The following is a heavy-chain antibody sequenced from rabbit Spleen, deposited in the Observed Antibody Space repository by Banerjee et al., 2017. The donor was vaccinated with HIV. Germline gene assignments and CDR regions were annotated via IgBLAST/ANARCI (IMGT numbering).Heavy chain of an antibody. CDR2: IYPDDGST. Sequence: QEQLVESGGGLVQPGGSLKLSCKASGFDFSSYGVSWVRRAPGKGLEWIACIYPDDGSTYYASWVNGRFTISSNTDQNTLYLQLNSLTAADTATYFCVRDQAGDAGYGPYYFNLWGPGTLVTVS. D-gene: IGHD4-2*01. J-gene: IGHJ4*01. V-gene: IGHV1S47*01. CDR3: VRDQAGDAGYGPYYFNL. CDR1: GFDFSSYG.